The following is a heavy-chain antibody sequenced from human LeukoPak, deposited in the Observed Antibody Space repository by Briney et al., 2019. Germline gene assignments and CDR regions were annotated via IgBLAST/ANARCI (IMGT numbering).Heavy chain of an antibody. D-gene: IGHD5-12*01. Sequence: SETLSLTCAVYGGSFSGYYWSWIRQPPGKGLEWIGEINHSGSTNYNPSLKSRVTISVDRSKNQFSLNLSSVTAADTAVYYGARGPHSGYDSRYYYYMDVWGKGTTVTVSS. CDR3: ARGPHSGYDSRYYYYMDV. CDR2: INHSGST. J-gene: IGHJ6*03. V-gene: IGHV4-34*01. CDR1: GGSFSGYY.